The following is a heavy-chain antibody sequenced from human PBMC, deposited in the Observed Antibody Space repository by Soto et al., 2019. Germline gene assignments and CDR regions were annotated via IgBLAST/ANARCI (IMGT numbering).Heavy chain of an antibody. J-gene: IGHJ4*02. Sequence: QVQLVQSGAEVKKPGSSVKVSCKASVGTFISYSISWVRQAPGQGLEWMGRIIPILGLANYAQKFQGRVTITADKYTSTVYMDLSSLRSEDTAVYYCASHMNCSGGSCYFSYFDSWGQGTLVTVSS. D-gene: IGHD2-15*01. V-gene: IGHV1-69*02. CDR3: ASHMNCSGGSCYFSYFDS. CDR2: IIPILGLA. CDR1: VGTFISYS.